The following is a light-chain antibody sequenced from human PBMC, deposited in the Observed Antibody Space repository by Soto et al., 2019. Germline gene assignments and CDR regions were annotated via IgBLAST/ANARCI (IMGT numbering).Light chain of an antibody. V-gene: IGLV1-44*01. J-gene: IGLJ1*01. CDR1: SSNIGSKA. CDR3: ASWDDNLTGYV. Sequence: QSVLTQPPSVSGTPGQRVSISCSGSSSNIGSKAVAWYQHLPGTAPKLLMNSNNQRPSGVPARISGSKSGTSASLAISGLQSEDEADYYCASWDDNLTGYVLGSGTKLTVL. CDR2: SNN.